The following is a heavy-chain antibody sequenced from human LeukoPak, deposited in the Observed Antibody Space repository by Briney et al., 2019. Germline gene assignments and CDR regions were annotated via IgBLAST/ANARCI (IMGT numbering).Heavy chain of an antibody. Sequence: PSETLSLTCTVSGGSISGYYWTWIRQPAGKGLEWIGRIYTTGSTNYNPSLKSRVTMSVDTSRNQFSLKLSSVTAADTAVYYCARVLNTAMVLGYGMDVWGQGTTVTVSS. D-gene: IGHD5-18*01. CDR2: IYTTGST. J-gene: IGHJ6*02. V-gene: IGHV4-4*07. CDR1: GGSISGYY. CDR3: ARVLNTAMVLGYGMDV.